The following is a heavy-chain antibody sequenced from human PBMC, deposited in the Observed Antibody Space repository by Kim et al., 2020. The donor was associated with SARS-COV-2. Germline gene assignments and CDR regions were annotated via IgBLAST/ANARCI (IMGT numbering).Heavy chain of an antibody. CDR3: ARALHYYDSSGAAS. D-gene: IGHD3-22*01. J-gene: IGHJ5*02. Sequence: AEPGKGRITTSRDNSKNTLYLQMNSLRAEDTAVYYCARALHYYDSSGAASWGQGTLVTVSS. V-gene: IGHV3-30*07.